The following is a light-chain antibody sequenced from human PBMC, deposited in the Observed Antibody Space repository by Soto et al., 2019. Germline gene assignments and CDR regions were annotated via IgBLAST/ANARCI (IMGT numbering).Light chain of an antibody. Sequence: EIVLTQSPATLSLSPGERATLSCRALQSFSSYLAWYQQKPGQAPKLLIYDASKRATGIPARFSGRGSGTDFSLTISGLEPEDFAVYYCQQRSNWPPVITFGQGTRLEIK. V-gene: IGKV3-11*01. CDR3: QQRSNWPPVIT. CDR2: DAS. CDR1: QSFSSY. J-gene: IGKJ5*01.